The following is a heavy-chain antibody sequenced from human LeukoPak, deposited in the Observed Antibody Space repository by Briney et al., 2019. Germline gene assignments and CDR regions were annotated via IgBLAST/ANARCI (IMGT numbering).Heavy chain of an antibody. D-gene: IGHD4-23*01. CDR3: ARDLLNEGNHLDY. Sequence: PSETLSLTCTVSGGSITSYYWSWIRQPPGKGLEWIGYIYYSGSTYYNPSLKSRVTISVDTSKNQFSLKLSSVTAADTAVYYCARDLLNEGNHLDYWGQGTLVTVSS. J-gene: IGHJ4*02. CDR2: IYYSGST. CDR1: GGSITSYY. V-gene: IGHV4-59*12.